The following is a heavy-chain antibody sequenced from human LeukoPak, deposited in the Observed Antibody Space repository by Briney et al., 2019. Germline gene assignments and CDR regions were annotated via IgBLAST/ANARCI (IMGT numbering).Heavy chain of an antibody. Sequence: GGSLRLSCAASGFTFSGYGMTWVRQAPGKGLEWVSGISSSGGSTYYADSVKGRFTISRDNFKNTVYLQMDSLRAEDTAVYYCAKTMGAMDHDYWGQGTLVTVSS. CDR2: ISSSGGST. J-gene: IGHJ4*02. D-gene: IGHD1-26*01. CDR3: AKTMGAMDHDY. CDR1: GFTFSGYG. V-gene: IGHV3-23*01.